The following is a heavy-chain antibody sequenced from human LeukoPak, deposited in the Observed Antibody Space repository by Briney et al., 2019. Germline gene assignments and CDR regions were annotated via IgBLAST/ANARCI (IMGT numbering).Heavy chain of an antibody. D-gene: IGHD5-12*01. CDR2: ISSSGSTI. CDR1: GFTFSSYE. V-gene: IGHV3-48*03. CDR3: AKDGLGYSGYDPVGYGFDI. Sequence: GGSLRLSCAASGFTFSSYEMNWVRQAPGKGLEWVSYISSSGSTIYYADSVKGRFTISRDNSKNTLYLQMNSLRAEDTAMYYCAKDGLGYSGYDPVGYGFDIWGQGTMVTVSS. J-gene: IGHJ3*02.